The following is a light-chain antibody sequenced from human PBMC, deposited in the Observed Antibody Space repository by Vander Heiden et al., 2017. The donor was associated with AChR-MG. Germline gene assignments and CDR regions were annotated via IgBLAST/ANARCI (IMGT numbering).Light chain of an antibody. V-gene: IGKV1-5*03. CDR1: QSISSW. CDR2: MAS. Sequence: DIQMTQSPSTLSASVGDRVTITCRASQSISSWLAWYQQKPGKAPKLLIYMASTLKSGVPSRFSGSGSGTEFTLTISDLQPDDFATYYCQQDSSRWTFGQGTKVEIK. J-gene: IGKJ1*01. CDR3: QQDSSRWT.